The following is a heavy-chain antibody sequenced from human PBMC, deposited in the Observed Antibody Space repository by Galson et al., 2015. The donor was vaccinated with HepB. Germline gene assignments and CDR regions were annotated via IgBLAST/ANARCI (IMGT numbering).Heavy chain of an antibody. D-gene: IGHD3-22*01. J-gene: IGHJ2*01. CDR3: ARTYDSSGWYWYFDL. CDR2: IWYDGSNK. Sequence: SLRLSCAASGFTFSSYGMHRVRQAPGKGLEWVAVIWYDGSNKYYADSVKGRFTISRDNSKNTLYLQMNSLRAEDTAVYYCARTYDSSGWYWYFDLWGRGTLVTVSS. V-gene: IGHV3-33*01. CDR1: GFTFSSYG.